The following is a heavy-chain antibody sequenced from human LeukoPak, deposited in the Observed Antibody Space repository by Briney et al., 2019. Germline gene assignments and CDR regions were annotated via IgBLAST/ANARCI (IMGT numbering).Heavy chain of an antibody. CDR2: IYYSGST. Sequence: SETLSLPCTVSGGSISSYYWSCIRQPPGKGLEWIGYIYYSGSTNYNPSLKSRVTISVDTSKSQFSLKLSSVTAADTAVYYCARAHRHYYDSSGENAFETSGEGTMFTVSS. J-gene: IGHJ3*02. CDR3: ARAHRHYYDSSGENAFET. V-gene: IGHV4-59*01. CDR1: GGSISSYY. D-gene: IGHD3-22*01.